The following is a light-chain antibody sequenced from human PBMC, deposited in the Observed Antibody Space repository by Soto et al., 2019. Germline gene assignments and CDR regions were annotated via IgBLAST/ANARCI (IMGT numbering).Light chain of an antibody. CDR2: EVN. Sequence: QSALTQPPSASGSPGQSVTISCTGTSSDVGGYNYVSWYQQHPGKAPKLMNYEVNKRPSGVPDRFSGSKSGNTASLTVSGLXXXXEADYYCSSYAGSNKVFGGGTKLTV. CDR3: SSYAGSNKV. CDR1: SSDVGGYNY. V-gene: IGLV2-8*01. J-gene: IGLJ3*02.